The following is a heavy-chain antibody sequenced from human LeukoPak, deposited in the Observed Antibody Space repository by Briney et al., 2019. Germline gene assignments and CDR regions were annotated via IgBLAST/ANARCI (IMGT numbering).Heavy chain of an antibody. V-gene: IGHV3-48*01. CDR3: ARDDGMVRGVILCH. Sequence: GGSLRLSCAASGFTFSSYSMNWVRQAPGKGLEWVSYISSSSSTIYYADSVKGRFTISRDNAKNSLYLQMNSLRAEDTAVYYCARDDGMVRGVILCHWGQGTLVTVSS. J-gene: IGHJ4*02. D-gene: IGHD3-10*01. CDR2: ISSSSSTI. CDR1: GFTFSSYS.